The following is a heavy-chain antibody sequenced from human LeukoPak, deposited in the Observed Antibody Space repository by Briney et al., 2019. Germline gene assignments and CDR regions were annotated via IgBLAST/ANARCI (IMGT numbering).Heavy chain of an antibody. V-gene: IGHV3-73*01. CDR2: IRSKANSYAT. D-gene: IGHD5-12*01. J-gene: IGHJ6*03. Sequence: GGSLRLSCAASGFTFSGSAMHWVRQASGKGLEWVGRIRSKANSYATAYAASVKGRFTISRDDSKNTAYLQMNSLKTEDTAVYYCTRPSGRGYSGYDTYYYYMDVWGKGTTVTVSS. CDR3: TRPSGRGYSGYDTYYYYMDV. CDR1: GFTFSGSA.